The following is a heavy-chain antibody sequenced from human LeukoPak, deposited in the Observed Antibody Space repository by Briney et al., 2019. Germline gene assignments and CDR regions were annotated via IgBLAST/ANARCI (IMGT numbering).Heavy chain of an antibody. CDR3: AKETYYDFWSGYFAYVY. J-gene: IGHJ4*02. CDR1: GFTFSSYA. D-gene: IGHD3-3*01. V-gene: IGHV3-23*01. Sequence: GGSLRLSCAASGFTFSSYAMSWVRQAPGKGLERVSAISGSGGSTYYADSVKGRFTISRDNSKNTLYLQMNSLRAEDTAVYYCAKETYYDFWSGYFAYVYWGQGTLVTVSS. CDR2: ISGSGGST.